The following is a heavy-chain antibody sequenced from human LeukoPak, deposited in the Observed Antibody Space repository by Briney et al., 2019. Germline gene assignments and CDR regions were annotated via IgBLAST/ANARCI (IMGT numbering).Heavy chain of an antibody. CDR2: IIPILGTA. D-gene: IGHD1-14*01. V-gene: IGHV1-69*05. CDR3: ARVWGSGADRTRLELAY. Sequence: SVKVSCKASGGTFSSYAISWVRQAPGQGLEWMGGIIPILGTANYAQKFQGRVTITTDESTSTAYRELSSLRSEDTAVCYCARVWGSGADRTRLELAYWGQGTLVTVSS. CDR1: GGTFSSYA. J-gene: IGHJ4*02.